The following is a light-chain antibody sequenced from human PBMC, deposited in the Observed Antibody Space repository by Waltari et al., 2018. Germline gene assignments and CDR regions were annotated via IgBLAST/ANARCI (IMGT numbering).Light chain of an antibody. J-gene: IGKJ2*01. V-gene: IGKV4-1*01. CDR3: QQYYSAPYT. CDR1: QSLLYSSNNRKY. CDR2: WAS. Sequence: EIVMAQSPDSLAVSLVETATINCKSSQSLLYSSNNRKYLAWYQQKPGQPPKLLIHWASTRDSGVPDRFSGSGSGTDFTLTINSLQAEDVAIYYCQQYYSAPYTFGRGTKLEIK.